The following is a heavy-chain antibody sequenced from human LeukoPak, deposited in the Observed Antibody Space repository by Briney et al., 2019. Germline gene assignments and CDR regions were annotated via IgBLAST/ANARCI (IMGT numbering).Heavy chain of an antibody. J-gene: IGHJ3*02. CDR1: GGSFSGYY. V-gene: IGHV4-34*01. CDR2: INHSVST. D-gene: IGHD3-10*01. Sequence: SETLSLTCAVYGGSFSGYYWSWIRQPPGKGLEWVGEINHSVSTNYNPSLKSRVTISVDTSKNQFSLKLSSVTAADTAVYYCARGTPMVRGVIILRYFDIWGQGTMVTVSS. CDR3: ARGTPMVRGVIILRYFDI.